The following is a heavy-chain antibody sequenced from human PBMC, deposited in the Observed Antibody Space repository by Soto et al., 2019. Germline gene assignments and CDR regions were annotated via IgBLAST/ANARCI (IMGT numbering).Heavy chain of an antibody. V-gene: IGHV4-34*01. D-gene: IGHD2-15*01. CDR2: INHSGST. CDR1: GGSFSGYY. CDR3: ARLGAVANLDY. J-gene: IGHJ4*02. Sequence: SETLSLTCAVYGGSFSGYYWSWIRQPPGKGLEWIGEINHSGSTNYNPPLKSRVTISVDTSKNQFSLKLSSVTAADTAVYYCARLGAVANLDYWGQGTLVTVSS.